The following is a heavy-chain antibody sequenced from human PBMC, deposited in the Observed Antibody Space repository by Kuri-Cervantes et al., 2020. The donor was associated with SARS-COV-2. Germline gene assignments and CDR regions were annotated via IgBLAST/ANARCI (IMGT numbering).Heavy chain of an antibody. V-gene: IGHV3-30*04. D-gene: IGHD2-15*01. J-gene: IGHJ6*02. Sequence: GESLKISCAASGFTFGSYEMNWVRQAPGKGLEWVATISYDGSNQYYADSVKGRFTISRDNAKNSLYLQMNSLRAEDTAVYYCARTGLPGWYYYYGMDVWGQGTTVTVSS. CDR3: ARTGLPGWYYYYGMDV. CDR1: GFTFGSYE. CDR2: ISYDGSNQ.